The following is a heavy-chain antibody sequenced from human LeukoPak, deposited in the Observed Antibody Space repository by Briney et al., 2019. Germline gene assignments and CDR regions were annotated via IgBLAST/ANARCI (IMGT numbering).Heavy chain of an antibody. CDR1: GYSFTSYW. J-gene: IGHJ4*02. CDR2: IYPGDSDT. Sequence: GESLKISCKGSGYSFTSYWIGWVRQMPGKGLEWMGIIYPGDSDTRYSPSFQGQVTISADESISTAYLQWGSLKASDTAMYYCARGAAHYDSSGYPDYWGQGTLVTVSS. D-gene: IGHD3-22*01. V-gene: IGHV5-51*01. CDR3: ARGAAHYDSSGYPDY.